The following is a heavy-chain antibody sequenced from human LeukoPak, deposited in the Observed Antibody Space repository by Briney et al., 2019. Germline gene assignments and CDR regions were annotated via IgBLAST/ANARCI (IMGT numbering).Heavy chain of an antibody. CDR2: IWYDGSNK. CDR3: GTVRGPDSSRWYSDY. Sequence: PGRSLRLSCAASGFTFSSYGMHWVRQAPGKGLEWVALIWYDGSNKYYADSVKGRFTISRDNSKNTLYLQMNSLRAEDTAVYYCGTVRGPDSSRWYSDYWGQGTLVTVSS. J-gene: IGHJ4*02. V-gene: IGHV3-33*01. D-gene: IGHD6-13*01. CDR1: GFTFSSYG.